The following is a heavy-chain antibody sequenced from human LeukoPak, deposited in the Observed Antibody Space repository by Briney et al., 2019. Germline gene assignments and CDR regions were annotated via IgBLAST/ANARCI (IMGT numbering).Heavy chain of an antibody. CDR3: ARDLFRVGATTATNDY. D-gene: IGHD1-26*01. CDR2: ISAYNGNT. Sequence: ASVKVSCKASGYTFTSYAMHWVRQAPGQGLGRMGWISAYNGNTNYAQKLQGRVTMTTDTSTSTAYMELRSLRSDDTAVYYCARDLFRVGATTATNDYWGQGTLVTVSS. V-gene: IGHV1-18*01. CDR1: GYTFTSYA. J-gene: IGHJ4*02.